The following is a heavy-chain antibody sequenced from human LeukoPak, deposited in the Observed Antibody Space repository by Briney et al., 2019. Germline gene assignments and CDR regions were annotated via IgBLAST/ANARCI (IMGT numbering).Heavy chain of an antibody. J-gene: IGHJ5*02. Sequence: PSETLSLTCTVSGSSISSYYWNWIRQPPGKGLEWIGHIHFSGGTNYNPSLNSRVTISVDSTKNQFSLRLISVTAADTAVYYCARRVQMSSASATSNTWLDPWGQGTLVSVSS. CDR2: IHFSGGT. CDR1: GSSISSYY. CDR3: ARRVQMSSASATSNTWLDP. D-gene: IGHD3-10*01. V-gene: IGHV4-59*01.